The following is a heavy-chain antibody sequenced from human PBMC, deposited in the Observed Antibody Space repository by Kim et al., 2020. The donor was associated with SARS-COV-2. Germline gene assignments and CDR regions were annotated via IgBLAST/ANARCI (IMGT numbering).Heavy chain of an antibody. V-gene: IGHV3-33*01. CDR3: ARVRSSATSCYTESCWNWFDP. CDR1: GFTFSSYG. J-gene: IGHJ5*02. Sequence: GGSLRLSCAASGFTFSSYGMHWVRQAPGKGLEWVAAIWYDGSNKYYADSVKGRFTISRDNSKNTLYLQMNSLRAEDTAVYYCARVRSSATSCYTESCWNWFDPWGQGTLVTVSS. D-gene: IGHD2-2*02. CDR2: IWYDGSNK.